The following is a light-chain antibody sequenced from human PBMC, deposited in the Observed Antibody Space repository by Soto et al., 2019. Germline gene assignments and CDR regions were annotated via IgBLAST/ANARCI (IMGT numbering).Light chain of an antibody. CDR3: CCYAGSSTWG. Sequence: QSALAQPASVSGSPGQSITISCTGTSSDVGSYNLVSWYQQHPGKAPKLMIYEGNKRPSGVSNRFSGSKSGNTASLTVSGLQAEDEGDYNCCCYAGSSTWGFAGGTKLTVL. CDR2: EGN. J-gene: IGLJ2*01. CDR1: SSDVGSYNL. V-gene: IGLV2-23*01.